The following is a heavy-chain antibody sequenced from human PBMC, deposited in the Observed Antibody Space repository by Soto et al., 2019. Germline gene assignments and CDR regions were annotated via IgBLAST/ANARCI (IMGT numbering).Heavy chain of an antibody. J-gene: IGHJ5*02. Sequence: SETPSLTRTIPGGSISSSSYYWRWMRQPPKKGLEWIGYIYYSGSTYYNPSLKSRVTISVDTSKNQFSLKLSSVTAADTAVYYCARVVYYGSGSYYNWFDPWGQGTLVTVSS. V-gene: IGHV4-31*03. CDR3: ARVVYYGSGSYYNWFDP. D-gene: IGHD3-10*01. CDR2: IYYSGST. CDR1: GGSISSSSYY.